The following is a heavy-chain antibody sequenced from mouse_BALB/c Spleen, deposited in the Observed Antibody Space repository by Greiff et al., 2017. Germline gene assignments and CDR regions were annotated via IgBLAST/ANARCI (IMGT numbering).Heavy chain of an antibody. CDR3: ARPNWDYFDY. Sequence: EVMLVESGGGLVQPGGSLKLSCAASGFTFSSFGMHWVRQAPEKGLEWVAYISSGSSTIYYADTVKGRFTISRDNPKNTLFLQMTSLRSEDTAMYYCARPNWDYFDYWGQGTTLTVSS. J-gene: IGHJ2*01. V-gene: IGHV5-17*02. D-gene: IGHD4-1*02. CDR1: GFTFSSFG. CDR2: ISSGSSTI.